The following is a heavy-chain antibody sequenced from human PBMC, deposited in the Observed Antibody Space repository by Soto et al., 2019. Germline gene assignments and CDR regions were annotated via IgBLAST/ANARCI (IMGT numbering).Heavy chain of an antibody. J-gene: IGHJ4*02. Sequence: QVQLVQSGAEVKKPGSSVKVSCKASRDTFSSYTISWVRQAPGQGLEWMGGVIPIFGAANYAQKFQGRVTITADEPTSTAYMELSSLRSEDTAVYYCARESSERKCRPEGGKMLTDYFDYWGQGTLVTVSS. V-gene: IGHV1-69*12. CDR2: VIPIFGAA. D-gene: IGHD1-26*01. CDR1: RDTFSSYT. CDR3: ARESSERKCRPEGGKMLTDYFDY.